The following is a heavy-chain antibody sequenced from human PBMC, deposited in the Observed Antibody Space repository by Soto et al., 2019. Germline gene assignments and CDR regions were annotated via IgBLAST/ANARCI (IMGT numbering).Heavy chain of an antibody. J-gene: IGHJ4*02. CDR2: ISTSIDAT. CDR3: AKDRTVAARNFDY. D-gene: IGHD6-6*01. Sequence: EVQLLESGGGLVQPGGSLRLSCAASGFAFSNYAMHWVRQAPGKGLEWVSSISTSIDATYYADSVKGRFTISRDHSKNTLYLQMNSLRAEDSAVYYCAKDRTVAARNFDYWGQGTQVTVSS. V-gene: IGHV3-23*01. CDR1: GFAFSNYA.